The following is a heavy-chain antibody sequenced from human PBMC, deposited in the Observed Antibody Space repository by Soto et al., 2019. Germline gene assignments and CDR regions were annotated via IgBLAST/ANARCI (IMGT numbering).Heavy chain of an antibody. J-gene: IGHJ6*02. CDR1: GFTFSSYA. Sequence: PGGSLRLSCAASGFTFSSYAMSWVRQAPGKGLEWVSTISVSGGSTYYADSVKGRFTISRDSSKNTLYLQMNSLRAEDTAVYYCASPSGWYDYYYYGMDVWGQGTTVTVSS. CDR3: ASPSGWYDYYYYGMDV. V-gene: IGHV3-23*01. CDR2: ISVSGGST. D-gene: IGHD6-19*01.